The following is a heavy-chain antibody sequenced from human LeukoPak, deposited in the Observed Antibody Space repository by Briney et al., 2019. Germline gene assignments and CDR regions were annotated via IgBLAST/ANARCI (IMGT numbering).Heavy chain of an antibody. V-gene: IGHV4-34*01. Sequence: SETLSLTCAVYGGSFSGYYWSWIRQPPGKGLEWIGEINHSGSTNYNPSLKSRVTISVDTPKNQFSLKLSSVTAADTAVYYCARGRDGSGSYRPFDYWGQGTLVTVSS. J-gene: IGHJ4*02. CDR3: ARGRDGSGSYRPFDY. CDR1: GGSFSGYY. CDR2: INHSGST. D-gene: IGHD3-10*01.